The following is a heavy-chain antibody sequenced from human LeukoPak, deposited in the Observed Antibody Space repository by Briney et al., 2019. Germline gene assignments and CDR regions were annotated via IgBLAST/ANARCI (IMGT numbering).Heavy chain of an antibody. V-gene: IGHV3-23*01. Sequence: GGSLRLSCAASGFTFSSYAMSWVRQAPGKGLEWVSAISGSGGSTYYADSVKGRFTISRDNSKNTPYLQMNSLRAEDTAVYYCAKSKVPAAIGHYYYYGMDVRGQGTTVTVSS. CDR1: GFTFSSYA. CDR3: AKSKVPAAIGHYYYYGMDV. CDR2: ISGSGGST. D-gene: IGHD2-2*01. J-gene: IGHJ6*02.